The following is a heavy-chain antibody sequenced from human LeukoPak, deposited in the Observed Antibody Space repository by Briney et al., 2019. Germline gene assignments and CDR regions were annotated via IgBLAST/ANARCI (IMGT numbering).Heavy chain of an antibody. V-gene: IGHV4-59*01. Sequence: PSETLSLTCTVSGGSISSYYWSWIRQPPGKGLEWIGYIYYSGSTNYNPSLKSRVTISVDTSKNQFSLKLSSVTAADTAVYYCAKAARARRQQLGLDYYYYGMDVWGQGTTVTVSS. CDR2: IYYSGST. CDR3: AKAARARRQQLGLDYYYYGMDV. D-gene: IGHD6-13*01. CDR1: GGSISSYY. J-gene: IGHJ6*02.